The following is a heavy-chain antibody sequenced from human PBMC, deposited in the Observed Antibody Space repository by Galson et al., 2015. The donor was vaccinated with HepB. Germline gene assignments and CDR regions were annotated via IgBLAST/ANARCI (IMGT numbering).Heavy chain of an antibody. V-gene: IGHV4-39*01. CDR3: AGGYGMDV. D-gene: IGHD3-16*01. CDR2: IYYSGST. CDR1: GGSISSSSYY. Sequence: SETLSLTCTVSGGSISSSSYYWGWIRQPPGKGLEWIGSIYYSGSTYYNPSLKSRVTIPVDTSKNQFSLKLSSVTAADTAVYYCAGGYGMDVWGQGTTVTVSS. J-gene: IGHJ6*02.